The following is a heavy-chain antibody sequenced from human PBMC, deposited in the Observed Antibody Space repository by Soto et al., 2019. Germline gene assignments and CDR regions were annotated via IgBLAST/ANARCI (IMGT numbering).Heavy chain of an antibody. D-gene: IGHD1-1*01. J-gene: IGHJ4*02. CDR3: AKVQETWSNFFDY. V-gene: IGHV1-18*01. CDR2: INTYKGNT. Sequence: QVQLVQSGAEVKKPGASVKVSCKASGYTFTNYGVSWVRQAPGQGLEWMGWINTYKGNTNYAQKFQGRVTMTTDTSTSTAYMELRSLRSDDTTIYYCAKVQETWSNFFDYWGQGTLVTVSS. CDR1: GYTFTNYG.